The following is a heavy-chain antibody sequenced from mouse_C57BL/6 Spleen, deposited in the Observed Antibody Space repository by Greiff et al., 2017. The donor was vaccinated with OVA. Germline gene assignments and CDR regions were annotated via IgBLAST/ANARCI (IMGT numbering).Heavy chain of an antibody. J-gene: IGHJ3*01. CDR3: ATSYDYDKGAWFAY. D-gene: IGHD2-4*01. CDR1: GYTFTDYN. Sequence: VQLQQSGPELVKPGASVKMSCKASGYTFTDYNMHWVKQSHGKSLEWIGYINPNNGGTSYNQKFKGKATLTVNKSSSTAYMELRSLTSEDSAVYYCATSYDYDKGAWFAYWGQGTLVTVSA. V-gene: IGHV1-22*01. CDR2: INPNNGGT.